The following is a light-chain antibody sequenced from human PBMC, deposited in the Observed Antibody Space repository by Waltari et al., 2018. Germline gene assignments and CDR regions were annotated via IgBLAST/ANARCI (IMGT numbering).Light chain of an antibody. J-gene: IGLJ1*01. CDR2: DVS. CDR3: CSYAGSYTYV. Sequence: QSALTQPRSVSGSPGQSVTISCTGTSSDVGGYNYVSWYQQHPGKAPQLMIYDVSKRPSGVPVRFSCSNSGNTASRTISGLQAGYEADYYCCSYAGSYTYVFGTGTKVTVL. V-gene: IGLV2-11*01. CDR1: SSDVGGYNY.